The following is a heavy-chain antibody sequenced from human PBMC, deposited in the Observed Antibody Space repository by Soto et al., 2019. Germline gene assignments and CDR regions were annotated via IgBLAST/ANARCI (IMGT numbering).Heavy chain of an antibody. D-gene: IGHD3-3*01. CDR1: GGSISSSSYY. V-gene: IGHV4-39*01. Sequence: SETLSLTCTVSGGSISSSSYYWGWIRQPPGKGLEWIGSIYYSGSTYYNPSLKSRVTIAVETSKNQFSLKLSYVTAAVTAVYYCARHKESLYDFWSGYSNWCDPWGQGTLVTVSS. J-gene: IGHJ5*02. CDR2: IYYSGST. CDR3: ARHKESLYDFWSGYSNWCDP.